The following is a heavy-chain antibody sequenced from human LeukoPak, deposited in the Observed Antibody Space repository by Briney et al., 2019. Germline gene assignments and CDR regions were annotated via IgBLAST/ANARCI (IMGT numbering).Heavy chain of an antibody. V-gene: IGHV4-38-2*01. D-gene: IGHD6-13*01. CDR3: ARMYSSSWYSDAFDI. J-gene: IGHJ3*02. Sequence: SETLSLTCAVSGYSISSGYYWGWIRQPPGKGLEWIGSIYHSGSTYYNPSLKSRVTISVDTSKNQFSLKLSSVTAADTAVYYCARMYSSSWYSDAFDIWGQGTMVTVSS. CDR2: IYHSGST. CDR1: GYSISSGYY.